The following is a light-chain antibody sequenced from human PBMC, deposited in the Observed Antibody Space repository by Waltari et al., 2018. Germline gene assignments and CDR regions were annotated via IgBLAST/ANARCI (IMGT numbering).Light chain of an antibody. Sequence: QSALTPPASVSGSPGQSITIPCPGTNSDVGAFKHVSWYQQLPGRAPQVMIFDVIHRPSGVSNRFSGSKSGNTASLTISGLQAEDESDYYCKSYTSGLTYVFGTGTKVTVL. J-gene: IGLJ1*01. V-gene: IGLV2-14*03. CDR1: NSDVGAFKH. CDR2: DVI. CDR3: KSYTSGLTYV.